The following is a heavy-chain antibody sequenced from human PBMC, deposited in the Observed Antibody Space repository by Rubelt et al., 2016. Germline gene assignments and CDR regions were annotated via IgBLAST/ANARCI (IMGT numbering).Heavy chain of an antibody. CDR1: GFTVSTKY. Sequence: EVQLVESGGGLVQPGGSLRLSCAVSGFTVSTKYMSWVRQAPGKGLEWVSAVYSGGGTYYADSVRGRFTISRDNFKNTLYLQMNSLRAEDTAVYYCARDIQNPPLAAGAYYYMDVWGKGTTVTVSS. J-gene: IGHJ6*03. D-gene: IGHD6-25*01. V-gene: IGHV3-66*01. CDR2: VYSGGGT. CDR3: ARDIQNPPLAAGAYYYMDV.